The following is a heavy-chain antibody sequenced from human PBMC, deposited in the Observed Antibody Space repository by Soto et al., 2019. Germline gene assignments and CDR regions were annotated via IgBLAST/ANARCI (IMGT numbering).Heavy chain of an antibody. J-gene: IGHJ3*01. CDR1: GFSLNSDEVG. V-gene: IGHV2-5*01. D-gene: IGHD1-1*01. CDR2: LYGNGDT. CDR3: AHTGHLVDAFDF. Sequence: QITLKESAPTLVKPTETLTLTCAFSGFSLNSDEVGVGWIRQPPGKALECLALLYGNGDTRFSPSLTSRLTITKDTSANLVVLSLANVDPVDTATYYCAHTGHLVDAFDFWGQGTLVTVSS.